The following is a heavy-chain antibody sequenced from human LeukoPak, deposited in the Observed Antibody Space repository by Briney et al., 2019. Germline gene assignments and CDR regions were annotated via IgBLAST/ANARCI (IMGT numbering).Heavy chain of an antibody. D-gene: IGHD6-13*01. Sequence: GGSLRLSCEASGFTFSSNWMTWVRQAPGKGLEWVANMKHDGSEKYYVDSVKGRFTISRDNSKNTLYLQMNSLRAEDTAVYYCASLTGIAAAGHWGQGTLVTVSS. J-gene: IGHJ4*02. CDR2: MKHDGSEK. V-gene: IGHV3-7*01. CDR1: GFTFSSNW. CDR3: ASLTGIAAAGH.